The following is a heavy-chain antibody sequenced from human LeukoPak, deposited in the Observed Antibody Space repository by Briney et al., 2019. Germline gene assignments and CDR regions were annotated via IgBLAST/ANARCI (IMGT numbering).Heavy chain of an antibody. J-gene: IGHJ4*02. CDR1: GFTFSSSW. V-gene: IGHV3-7*03. CDR2: INPDGSEK. CDR3: ARVPGSYYVDFDY. D-gene: IGHD3-10*01. Sequence: GGSLRLSCAASGFTFSSSWMTWVRQAPGKGLEWVAYINPDGSEKYYVDSLKGRFTISRDSSKSTLYLQMNSLRAEDTAVYYCARVPGSYYVDFDYWGQGTLVTVSS.